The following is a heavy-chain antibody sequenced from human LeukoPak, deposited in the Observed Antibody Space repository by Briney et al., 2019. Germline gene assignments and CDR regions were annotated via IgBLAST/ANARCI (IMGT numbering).Heavy chain of an antibody. CDR1: GFIFRDYH. D-gene: IGHD6-19*01. J-gene: IGHJ4*02. Sequence: PGGSLRLSCAASGFIFRDYHMTWIRQAPGKGLEWVSYISPGGDATYFADSVRGRFTISRDNAKNSLYLQINSLTAEDAAVYYCAGGLDIAVAGPGGYFDYWGQGTLVTVSS. CDR3: AGGLDIAVAGPGGYFDY. CDR2: ISPGGDAT. V-gene: IGHV3-11*01.